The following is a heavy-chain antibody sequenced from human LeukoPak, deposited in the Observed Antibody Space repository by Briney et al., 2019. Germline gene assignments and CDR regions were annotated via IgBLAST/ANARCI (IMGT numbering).Heavy chain of an antibody. Sequence: GGSLRLSCAASGFTFDDYGMSWVRQAPGKGLEWVSGINWNGGSTGYADSVKGRFTISRDNAKNYLYLQTNSLRAEDTALYYCARANYDSSGYYEYYFDYWGQGTLVTVSS. J-gene: IGHJ4*02. CDR2: INWNGGST. CDR1: GFTFDDYG. D-gene: IGHD3-22*01. CDR3: ARANYDSSGYYEYYFDY. V-gene: IGHV3-20*04.